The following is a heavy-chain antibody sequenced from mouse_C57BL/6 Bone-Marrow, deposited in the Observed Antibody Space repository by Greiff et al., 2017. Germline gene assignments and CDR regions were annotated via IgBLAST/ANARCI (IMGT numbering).Heavy chain of an antibody. V-gene: IGHV1-82*01. D-gene: IGHD1-1*01. CDR2: IYPGDGET. CDR1: GYAFSSSW. Sequence: QVQLKQSGPELVKPGASVKISCKASGYAFSSSWMNWVKQRPGKGLEWIGRIYPGDGETNYNGQFKGKATLTADKSSRTAYTQLSSLTSEDSAVYFCARCPYYGSSFFDYWGQGTTLTVSS. J-gene: IGHJ2*01. CDR3: ARCPYYGSSFFDY.